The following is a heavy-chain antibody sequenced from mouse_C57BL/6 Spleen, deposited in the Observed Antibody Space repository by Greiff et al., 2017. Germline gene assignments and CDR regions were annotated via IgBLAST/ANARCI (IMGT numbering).Heavy chain of an antibody. CDR2: ISSGGSYT. D-gene: IGHD3-2*02. Sequence: EVKLMESGGDLVKPGGSLKLSCAASGFPFSRYGMSWVRQTPDKRLEWVATISSGGSYTYSPDSVKGRFTISRDNAKNTLYLQMSSLKSEDTAMYYGARHLDSSGWFAYWGQGTLVTVSA. CDR1: GFPFSRYG. V-gene: IGHV5-6*01. J-gene: IGHJ3*01. CDR3: ARHLDSSGWFAY.